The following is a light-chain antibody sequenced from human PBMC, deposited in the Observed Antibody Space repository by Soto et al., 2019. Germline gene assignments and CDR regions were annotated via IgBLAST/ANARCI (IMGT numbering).Light chain of an antibody. CDR3: QHYDISLFA. Sequence: EIALTQSPGTLSVSPGERATLSCSASQSVSSNLAWYEQKPGQAPRLLIYGASSRATGIPDRFSGSGFGTDFTLTISILEPEDFAVYYCQHYDISLFAFGPGTKVDIK. V-gene: IGKV3-20*01. CDR1: QSVSSN. J-gene: IGKJ3*01. CDR2: GAS.